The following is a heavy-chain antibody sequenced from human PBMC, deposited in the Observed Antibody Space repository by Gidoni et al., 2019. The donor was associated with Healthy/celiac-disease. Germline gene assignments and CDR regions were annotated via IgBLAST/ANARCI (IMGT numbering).Heavy chain of an antibody. CDR2: IIPIFGTA. Sequence: QVQLVQSGSEVKKPGPSVKVSCKASGGTFSSYAISWVRQAPGQGLEWMGGIIPIFGTANYAQKFQGRVTITADKSTSTAYMELSSLRSEDTAVYYCASGYCSSTSCYSALDVWGQGTTVTVSS. D-gene: IGHD2-2*03. CDR3: ASGYCSSTSCYSALDV. V-gene: IGHV1-69*06. CDR1: GGTFSSYA. J-gene: IGHJ6*02.